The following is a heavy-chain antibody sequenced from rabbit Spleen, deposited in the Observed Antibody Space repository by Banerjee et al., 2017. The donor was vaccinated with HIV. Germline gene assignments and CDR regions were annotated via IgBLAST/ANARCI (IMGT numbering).Heavy chain of an antibody. Sequence: QEQLVESGGGLVKPGGTLTLTCTVSGFSFSSNWICWVRQAPGKGLEWIACIDTNDGDTDYANWPKGRFTISKTSSTTVTLQMTRLTAADTATYFCARDTSSSFSSYGMDLWGPGTLVTVS. V-gene: IGHV1S45*01. CDR2: IDTNDGDT. J-gene: IGHJ6*01. CDR3: ARDTSSSFSSYGMDL. CDR1: GFSFSSNW. D-gene: IGHD1-1*01.